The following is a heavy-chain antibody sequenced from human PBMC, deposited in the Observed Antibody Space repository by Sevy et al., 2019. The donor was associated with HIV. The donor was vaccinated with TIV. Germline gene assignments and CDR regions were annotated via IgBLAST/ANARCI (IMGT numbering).Heavy chain of an antibody. CDR3: ARDRVTYYDDSSGYYTSGYGMDV. J-gene: IGHJ6*02. CDR1: GFTVSSNY. V-gene: IGHV3-53*01. D-gene: IGHD3-22*01. Sequence: GGSLRLSCAASGFTVSSNYMSWVRQAPGKGLEWVSVIYSGDRTDYADSVKGRFTISRDNSKNTLYLQMNSLRAEDTAVYYCARDRVTYYDDSSGYYTSGYGMDVWGQGTTVTVSS. CDR2: IYSGDRT.